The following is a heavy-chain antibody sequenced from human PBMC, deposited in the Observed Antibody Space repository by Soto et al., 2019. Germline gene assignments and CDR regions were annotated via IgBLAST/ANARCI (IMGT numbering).Heavy chain of an antibody. V-gene: IGHV1-18*01. CDR3: ARAESYTPSLYAMDV. CDR2: ISGLNGDT. J-gene: IGHJ6*02. CDR1: GYSFRNYG. Sequence: QVQLVQSGAEVKQPGASVNVSCKASGYSFRNYGFIWVRQAPGQGLEWMGWISGLNGDTNYARSLKGRTTMMTDTSTATVYMELRKLRSDDTAVYYGARAESYTPSLYAMDVWGQGTAVTV. D-gene: IGHD2-2*02.